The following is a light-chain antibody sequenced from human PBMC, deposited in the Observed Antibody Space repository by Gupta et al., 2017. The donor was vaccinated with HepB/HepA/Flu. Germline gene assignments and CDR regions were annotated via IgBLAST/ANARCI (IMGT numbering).Light chain of an antibody. J-gene: IGLJ2*01. V-gene: IGLV1-36*01. Sequence: SVLTHPPSVSEVCWQRVTISCSGISSNTGNNAANCFQQLPVAAPRLIIYSNNMRPSAVSDRFSASTTGTNASLAIRAVQSEDEAPYYCATWDNSLNSVIFGGGTQLTVL. CDR3: ATWDNSLNSVI. CDR2: SNN. CDR1: SSNTGNNA.